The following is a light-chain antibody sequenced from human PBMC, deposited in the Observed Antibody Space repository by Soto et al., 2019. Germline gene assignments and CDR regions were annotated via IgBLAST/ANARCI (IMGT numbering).Light chain of an antibody. V-gene: IGKV3-11*01. Sequence: MVLTQSPDKLSLSPGERATLSCRAMQSLSNNIYLAWYQQKPGQAPRLLIYDASNRATGIPARFSGSGSGTDFTLTISSLEPEDFAVYYCQPGSSWPPVTSGQRTRLEIK. CDR3: QPGSSWPPVT. J-gene: IGKJ5*01. CDR1: QSLSNNIY. CDR2: DAS.